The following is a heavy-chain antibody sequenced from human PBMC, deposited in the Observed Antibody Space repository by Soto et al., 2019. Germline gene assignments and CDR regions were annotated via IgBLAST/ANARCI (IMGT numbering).Heavy chain of an antibody. J-gene: IGHJ6*02. D-gene: IGHD6-13*01. Sequence: SSVKVSCKASGGTFSSYAISWVRQAPGQGLESVGGIIPIFGTANYAQKFQGRVTITADESTSTAYMELSSLRSEDTAVYYCARASXRYSSSWPYYYYYGMDVWGQGTAVTVSS. CDR1: GGTFSSYA. V-gene: IGHV1-69*13. CDR2: IIPIFGTA. CDR3: ARASXRYSSSWPYYYYYGMDV.